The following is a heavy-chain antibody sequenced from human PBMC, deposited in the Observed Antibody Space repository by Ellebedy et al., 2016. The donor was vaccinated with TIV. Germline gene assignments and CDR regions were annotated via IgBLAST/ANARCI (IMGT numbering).Heavy chain of an antibody. CDR3: AASAGTGRWDEKNWFDP. CDR2: IYYSGST. V-gene: IGHV4-59*08. J-gene: IGHJ5*02. D-gene: IGHD6-13*01. CDR1: GGSISSYY. Sequence: MPSETLSLTCTVSGGSISSYYWSWIRQPPGKGLEWIGYIYYSGSTNYNPSLKSRVTISVDTSKNQFSLKLSSVTAADTAVYYCAASAGTGRWDEKNWFDPWGQGTLVTVSS.